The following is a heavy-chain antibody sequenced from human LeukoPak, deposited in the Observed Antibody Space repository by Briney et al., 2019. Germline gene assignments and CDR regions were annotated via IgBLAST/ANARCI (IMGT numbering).Heavy chain of an antibody. CDR3: ARASGSYGSGSYYYYGMDV. J-gene: IGHJ6*04. V-gene: IGHV4-38-2*01. D-gene: IGHD3-10*01. CDR2: IFHSGST. CDR1: GYSISSGYY. Sequence: SETLSLICAVSGYSISSGYYWGWIRQPPGQGLEWIGSIFHSGSTYYNPSPKSRVNMSVDTSKNQISLKLSSVTAADTAVYYCARASGSYGSGSYYYYGMDVWGKGTTVTVSS.